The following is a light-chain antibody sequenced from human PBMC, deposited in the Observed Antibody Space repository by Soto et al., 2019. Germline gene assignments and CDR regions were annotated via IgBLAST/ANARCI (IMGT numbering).Light chain of an antibody. J-gene: IGLJ3*02. CDR2: LNSDGSH. V-gene: IGLV4-69*01. Sequence: QLVLTQPPSGSASLGAWVKLTCTLSSGHNSYAIAWHQQQPEKGPRYLMKLNSDGSHSKRDGIPDRFSGSSSGAERYLTISSLQSEDEADYYCQTWSTDIRVFGGGTKLTVL. CDR1: SGHNSYA. CDR3: QTWSTDIRV.